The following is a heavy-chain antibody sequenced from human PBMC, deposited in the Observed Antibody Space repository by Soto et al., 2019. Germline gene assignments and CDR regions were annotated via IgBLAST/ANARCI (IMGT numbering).Heavy chain of an antibody. CDR3: AREGLSSYSSGWHAYWYFDL. J-gene: IGHJ2*01. V-gene: IGHV3-7*01. CDR1: AFTFNSYW. D-gene: IGHD6-19*01. CDR2: IKQDGSEK. Sequence: EVRLVESGGGLVQPGGSLRLSCAASAFTFNSYWMSWVRQAPGKGLEWVANIKQDGSEKYYVDSVKGRFTISRDNAKNSLYLQINSLRAEDTAVYYCAREGLSSYSSGWHAYWYFDLWGRGTLVTVSS.